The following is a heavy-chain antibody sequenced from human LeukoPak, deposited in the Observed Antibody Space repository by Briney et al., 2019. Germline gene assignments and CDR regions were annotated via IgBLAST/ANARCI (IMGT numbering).Heavy chain of an antibody. CDR2: IWYDGSNK. CDR3: ARGPDIVVVVAATYDAFDI. Sequence: GGSLRLSCAASGFTFSSYGMHWVRQAPGKGLEWVAVIWYDGSNKYYADSVKGQFTISRDNSENTLYLQMNSLRAEDTAVYYCARGPDIVVVVAATYDAFDIWGQGTMVTVSS. CDR1: GFTFSSYG. V-gene: IGHV3-33*01. D-gene: IGHD2-15*01. J-gene: IGHJ3*02.